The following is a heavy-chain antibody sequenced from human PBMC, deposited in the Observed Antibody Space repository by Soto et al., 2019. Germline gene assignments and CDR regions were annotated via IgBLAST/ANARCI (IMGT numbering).Heavy chain of an antibody. CDR1: GFTFSNYV. D-gene: IGHD6-6*01. Sequence: GSLRLSCSASGFTFSNYVMQWVRQAPGKGLEYVSLIDGDGSNTKYADSVKGRFTVSRDNSKSTLFLQMSSLRTDDTAVYYCVKTRRFEQLVPSDHWGRGTLVTVSS. J-gene: IGHJ4*02. V-gene: IGHV3-64D*06. CDR3: VKTRRFEQLVPSDH. CDR2: IDGDGSNT.